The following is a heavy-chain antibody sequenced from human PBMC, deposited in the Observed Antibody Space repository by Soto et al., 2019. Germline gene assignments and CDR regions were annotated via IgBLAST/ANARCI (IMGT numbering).Heavy chain of an antibody. V-gene: IGHV3-48*03. Sequence: WGSLRLSCAASGFTFSSYEMHWFREAPGKGLEWVSYISGSSDTRYIADSVKGRFTISRDNAKNSLYLQMNSLRAEDTAVYYCARDTGYTTYGLDYWGEGALVTVSS. CDR2: ISGSSDTR. D-gene: IGHD5-18*01. CDR3: ARDTGYTTYGLDY. CDR1: GFTFSSYE. J-gene: IGHJ4*02.